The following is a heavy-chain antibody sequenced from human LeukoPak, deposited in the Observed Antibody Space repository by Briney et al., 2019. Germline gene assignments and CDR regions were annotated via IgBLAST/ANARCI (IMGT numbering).Heavy chain of an antibody. V-gene: IGHV3-23*01. CDR3: AKDVGSSIAARLAFDY. J-gene: IGHJ4*02. Sequence: QPGGSLRLSCAASGFTFSSYAMTWVRQAPGKGLEWVSAVSGSGTNTYYADSVKGRFTIYRDNSRNTLYLQMNSLRAEDTPIYYYAKDVGSSIAARLAFDYWGQGTLVSLSS. D-gene: IGHD6-6*01. CDR2: VSGSGTNT. CDR1: GFTFSSYA.